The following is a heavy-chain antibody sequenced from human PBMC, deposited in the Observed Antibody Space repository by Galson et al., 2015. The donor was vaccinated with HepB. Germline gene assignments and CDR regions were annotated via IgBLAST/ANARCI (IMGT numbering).Heavy chain of an antibody. D-gene: IGHD6-13*01. V-gene: IGHV3-7*03. CDR1: GFTFSSYW. J-gene: IGHJ5*02. CDR3: ARDPRSSWLLDWFDP. Sequence: SLRLSCAASGFTFSSYWMSWVRQAPGKGLEWVANIKQDGSEKYYVDSVKGRFTISRDNAKNSLYLQMNSLRAEDTAVYYCARDPRSSWLLDWFDPWGQGTLVTVSS. CDR2: IKQDGSEK.